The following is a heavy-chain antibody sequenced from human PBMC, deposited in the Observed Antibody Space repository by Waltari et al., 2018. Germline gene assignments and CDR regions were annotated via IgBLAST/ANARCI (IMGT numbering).Heavy chain of an antibody. J-gene: IGHJ4*02. V-gene: IGHV3-30*18. CDR3: AKELMGNYYFDY. D-gene: IGHD2-8*01. CDR2: IWYDGSNK. CDR1: GFTFSSYG. Sequence: QVQLVESGGGVVQPGRSLRLSCAASGFTFSSYGMHWVRQAPGKGLEWVAVIWYDGSNKYYADSVKGRFTISRDNSKNTLYLQMNSLRAEDTAMYYCAKELMGNYYFDYWGQGTLVTVSS.